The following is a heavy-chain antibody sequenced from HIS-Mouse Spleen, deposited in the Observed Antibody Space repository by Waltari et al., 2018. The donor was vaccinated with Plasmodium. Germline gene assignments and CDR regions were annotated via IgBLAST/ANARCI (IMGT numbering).Heavy chain of an antibody. CDR1: GHPFTSSY. Sequence: QVQLVQSGAEVKRPGPSVKVSCTPSGHPFTSSYMTWLQQPPGQGLEWMGIINPSGGSTSYAQKFQGRVTMTRDTSTSTVYMELSSLRSEDTAVYYCARDLFRIGVAGTEYYYGMDVWGQGTTVTVSS. CDR2: INPSGGST. V-gene: IGHV1-46*01. D-gene: IGHD6-19*01. J-gene: IGHJ6*02. CDR3: ARDLFRIGVAGTEYYYGMDV.